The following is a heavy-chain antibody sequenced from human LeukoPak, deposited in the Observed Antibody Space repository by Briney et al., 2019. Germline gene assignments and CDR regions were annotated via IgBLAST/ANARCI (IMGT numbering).Heavy chain of an antibody. CDR2: INHSGST. CDR3: ASYDSTTRLFDY. Sequence: SETLSLTCAVYGGSFSGYYWSWIRQPPGKGLEWIGEINHSGSTNYNPSLKSRVTISVDTSKNQFSLKLSSVTAADTAVYYCASYDSTTRLFDYWGQGTLVTVSS. J-gene: IGHJ4*02. V-gene: IGHV4-34*01. CDR1: GGSFSGYY. D-gene: IGHD3-22*01.